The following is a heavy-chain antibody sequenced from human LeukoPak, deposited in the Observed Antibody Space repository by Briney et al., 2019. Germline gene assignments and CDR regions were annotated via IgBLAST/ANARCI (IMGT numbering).Heavy chain of an antibody. V-gene: IGHV4-31*03. D-gene: IGHD1-1*01. CDR2: IFYTGST. J-gene: IGHJ4*02. CDR1: GGSLSSDSSY. Sequence: SETLSLTCTVSGGSLSSDSSYWSWIRQHPGKGLEWIEYIFYTGSTYYNPSLNSRINISVVTSKNQFSLQLSSVTAADTAVYYCARVGIISEPTATFYFDYWGQGTLVTVSS. CDR3: ARVGIISEPTATFYFDY.